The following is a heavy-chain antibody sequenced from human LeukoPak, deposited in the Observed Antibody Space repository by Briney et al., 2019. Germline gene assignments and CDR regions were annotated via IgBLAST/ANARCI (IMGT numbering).Heavy chain of an antibody. CDR1: GDSISSSSYY. V-gene: IGHV4-39*07. Sequence: SETRSLTCTVSGDSISSSSYYWVWIRHPPGKGLEWIGRMCYSGNTYYTPSLNSRVPISVDTSKTQFSLTLSSVTAADTAVYYCARAYCGGDCYSVVYFDYWGQGTLVTVSS. J-gene: IGHJ4*02. CDR2: MCYSGNT. CDR3: ARAYCGGDCYSVVYFDY. D-gene: IGHD2-21*02.